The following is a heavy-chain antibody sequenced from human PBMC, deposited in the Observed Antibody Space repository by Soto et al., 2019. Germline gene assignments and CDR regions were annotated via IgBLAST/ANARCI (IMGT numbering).Heavy chain of an antibody. CDR1: GGSISSGGYY. Sequence: SETLSLTCTVSGGSISSGGYYWSWIRQHPGKGLEWIGYIYYSGSTYYNPSLESRVTISVDTSKNQFSLKLSSVTAADTAVYYCAGESKGASLQSYGMDVWGQGTTVTVSS. CDR3: AGESKGASLQSYGMDV. CDR2: IYYSGST. V-gene: IGHV4-31*03. J-gene: IGHJ6*02. D-gene: IGHD1-26*01.